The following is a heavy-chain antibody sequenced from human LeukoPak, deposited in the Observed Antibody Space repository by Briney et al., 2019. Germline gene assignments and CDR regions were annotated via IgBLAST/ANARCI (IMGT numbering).Heavy chain of an antibody. D-gene: IGHD3-3*01. Sequence: GGSLRLSCAASGFTFSSYAMSWVRQAPGKGLEWVSAISGSGGSTYYADSVKGRFTISRDNSKNTLYLQMNSLRAEDTAVYYCAKGLRAYYDFWSGYYLEDYWGQGTLVTVSS. CDR2: ISGSGGST. J-gene: IGHJ4*02. V-gene: IGHV3-23*01. CDR1: GFTFSSYA. CDR3: AKGLRAYYDFWSGYYLEDY.